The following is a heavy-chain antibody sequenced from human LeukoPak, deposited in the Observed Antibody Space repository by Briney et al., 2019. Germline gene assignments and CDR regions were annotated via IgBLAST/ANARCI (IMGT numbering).Heavy chain of an antibody. Sequence: GGSLRLSCAASGFTFSSYDMHWVRQATGKSLEWVSAICTAGDTYYPGPVKGRFTISRENAKNSLYLQMNSLRAGDTAVYYCARAGLVRGAHFDYWGQGTLVTVSS. J-gene: IGHJ4*02. CDR3: ARAGLVRGAHFDY. D-gene: IGHD3-10*01. V-gene: IGHV3-13*01. CDR2: ICTAGDT. CDR1: GFTFSSYD.